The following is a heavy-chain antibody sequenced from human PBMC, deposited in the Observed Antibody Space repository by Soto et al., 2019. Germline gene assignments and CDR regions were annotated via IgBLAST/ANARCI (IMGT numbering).Heavy chain of an antibody. Sequence: RGESLKISCKGSGYSFTSYWISWVRQMPGKGLEWMGRIDPRDSYTNYSPSFQGHVTISADKSISTAYLQWSSLKASDTAMYYCARRRGSGSYPRAFDIWGQGTMVTVSS. CDR3: ARRRGSGSYPRAFDI. J-gene: IGHJ3*02. CDR2: IDPRDSYT. CDR1: GYSFTSYW. D-gene: IGHD3-10*01. V-gene: IGHV5-10-1*01.